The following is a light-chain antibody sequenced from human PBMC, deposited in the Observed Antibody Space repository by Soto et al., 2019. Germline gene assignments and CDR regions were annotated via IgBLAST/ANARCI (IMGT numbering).Light chain of an antibody. CDR1: QSVSSN. V-gene: IGKV3-15*01. Sequence: EIVMTQSPATLSVSPGERATLSCRASQSVSSNLAWYQQKPGQAPRLLIYGASTRATGIPARFSGSGSGTDFTLTNSSLQSEDFVVYYCQQYNNWPPYTFGQGTKLEIK. CDR3: QQYNNWPPYT. J-gene: IGKJ2*01. CDR2: GAS.